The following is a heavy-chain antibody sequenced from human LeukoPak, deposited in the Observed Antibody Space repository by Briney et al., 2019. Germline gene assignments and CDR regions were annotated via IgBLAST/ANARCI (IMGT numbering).Heavy chain of an antibody. V-gene: IGHV4-34*01. CDR1: GGSFSGYY. D-gene: IGHD2-2*03. Sequence: SETLSLTCAVYGGSFSGYYWSWIRQPPGKGLEWIGEINHSGSTNYNPSLKSRVTISVDTSKNQFSLKLSSVTAADTAVYYCARAGYCSSTSCYADDPFDIWGQGTMVTVSS. CDR3: ARAGYCSSTSCYADDPFDI. CDR2: INHSGST. J-gene: IGHJ3*02.